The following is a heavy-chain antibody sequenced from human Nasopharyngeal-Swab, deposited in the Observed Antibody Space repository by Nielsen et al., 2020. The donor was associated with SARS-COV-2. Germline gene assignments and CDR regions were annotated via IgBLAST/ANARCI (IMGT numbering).Heavy chain of an antibody. J-gene: IGHJ3*02. CDR3: TKDLNQRELHYGAFDI. D-gene: IGHD1-26*01. Sequence: GGSLRLSCAASGFTFSNYWMHWVRQAPGKGLVWVSRINSDGRSTTYADSVKGRFTISRDNAKNTLYLQMNSLRAEDTAVYYCTKDLNQRELHYGAFDIWGQGTMVTVSS. CDR2: INSDGRST. V-gene: IGHV3-74*01. CDR1: GFTFSNYW.